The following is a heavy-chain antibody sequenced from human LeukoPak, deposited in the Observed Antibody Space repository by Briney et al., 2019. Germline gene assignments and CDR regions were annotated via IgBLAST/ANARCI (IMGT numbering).Heavy chain of an antibody. D-gene: IGHD4-17*01. CDR3: ASGLNTVTVPFDY. Sequence: GGSLRLSCAASGFTFSDYYMNWIRQAPGKGLEWISYISSSGSTIYYADSVRGRFTISRDNAKNSLYLQMNSLRAEDTAVYYCASGLNTVTVPFDYWGQGTLVTVSS. J-gene: IGHJ4*02. V-gene: IGHV3-11*01. CDR2: ISSSGSTI. CDR1: GFTFSDYY.